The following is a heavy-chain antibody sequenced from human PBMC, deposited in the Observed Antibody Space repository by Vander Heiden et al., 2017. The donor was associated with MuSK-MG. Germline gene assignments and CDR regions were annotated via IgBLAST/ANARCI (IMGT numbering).Heavy chain of an antibody. J-gene: IGHJ2*01. CDR1: GFSLSNASMG. CDR3: ARILGSSGWYEWWYFDL. Sequence: QVTLKESGPVLVKPTETLMLTCTVPGFSLSNASMGVSWIRQPPGKALEWLAHMFSNDEKSYSTSLKSRLTISKDTSKNQVVLTMTNMDPVDTATYYCARILGSSGWYEWWYFDLWGRGTLVTVSS. D-gene: IGHD6-19*01. CDR2: MFSNDEK. V-gene: IGHV2-26*01.